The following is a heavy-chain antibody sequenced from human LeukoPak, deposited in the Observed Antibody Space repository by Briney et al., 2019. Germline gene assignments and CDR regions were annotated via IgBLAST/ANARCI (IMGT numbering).Heavy chain of an antibody. CDR2: INHSGST. Sequence: SETLSLTCAVYGGSFSGYYWSWIRQPPGKGLEWIGEINHSGSTNYNPSLKSRVTISVDTSKNQFSLKLSSVTAADTAVYYCARGLPKWNPGFYYYYGMDVWGQGTTVTVSS. CDR1: GGSFSGYY. V-gene: IGHV4-34*01. D-gene: IGHD1-1*01. J-gene: IGHJ6*02. CDR3: ARGLPKWNPGFYYYYGMDV.